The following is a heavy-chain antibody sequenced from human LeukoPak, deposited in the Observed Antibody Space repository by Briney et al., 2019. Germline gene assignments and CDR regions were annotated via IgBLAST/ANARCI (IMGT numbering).Heavy chain of an antibody. CDR2: IFFIGRT. V-gene: IGHV4-31*03. CDR3: ARDRASGMDF. CDR1: GGSVNSGAYY. D-gene: IGHD3-10*01. J-gene: IGHJ4*02. Sequence: PSQTLSLTCTVSGGSVNSGAYYWSWTRQCPGKGLEWIGQIFFIGRTDYNPSLKSRLSISIDTSKNQFSMELSSVTVADTATYYCARDRASGMDFWGQGTLVTVSS.